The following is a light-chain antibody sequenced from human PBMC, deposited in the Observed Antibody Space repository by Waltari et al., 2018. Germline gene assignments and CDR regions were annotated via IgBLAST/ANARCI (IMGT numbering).Light chain of an antibody. V-gene: IGLV1-47*01. CDR1: SSNIGSNY. J-gene: IGLJ3*02. CDR2: RNN. CDR3: ATWDDRLSGPGV. Sequence: QSVLTQPPSVSGTPGQRVTISCSGSSSNIGSNYGHWYQQLPGTAPKLLIYRNNQRPSGVPYRFSGSKAGTSASLAVSGLRSEDEADYYFATWDDRLSGPGVFGGGTKLTVL.